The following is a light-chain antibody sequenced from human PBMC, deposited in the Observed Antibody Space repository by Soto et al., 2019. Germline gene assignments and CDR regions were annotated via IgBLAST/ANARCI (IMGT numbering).Light chain of an antibody. V-gene: IGLV2-18*02. J-gene: IGLJ1*01. Sequence: QSVLTQPPSVSGSPGQSVTISCTGTSSDVGYYNSVSWYQQPPGTVPKLMIFEVSNRPSGVPDRFSGSKSGNTAALTISGLQAEDEADYYFSSYTTSNTYVFGTGTKVTVL. CDR1: SSDVGYYNS. CDR3: SSYTTSNTYV. CDR2: EVS.